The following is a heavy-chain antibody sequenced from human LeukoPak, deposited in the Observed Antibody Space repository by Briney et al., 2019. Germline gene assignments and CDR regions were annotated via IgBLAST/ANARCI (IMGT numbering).Heavy chain of an antibody. Sequence: RAGGSLRLSCAASGFTFSSYAMSWVRQAPGKGLEWVSAISGSGGSTYYADSVKGRFTISRDNSKNTLYLQMNSLRAEDTAVYYCAKERRATIFGVGNWFDPWGQGTLVTVSP. CDR2: ISGSGGST. V-gene: IGHV3-23*01. CDR1: GFTFSSYA. CDR3: AKERRATIFGVGNWFDP. J-gene: IGHJ5*02. D-gene: IGHD3-3*01.